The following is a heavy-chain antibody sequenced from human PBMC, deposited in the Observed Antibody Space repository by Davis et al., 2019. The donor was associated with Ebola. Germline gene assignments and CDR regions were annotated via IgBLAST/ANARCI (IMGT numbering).Heavy chain of an antibody. Sequence: GESLKISCAASGFTFSDYYMSWIRQAPGKGLEWVSYISSSGSTIYYADSVKGRFTISRDNAKNSLYLQMNSLRAEDTAVYYCARDDGPIVVVPAAIQWGQGTLVTVSS. D-gene: IGHD2-2*02. CDR2: ISSSGSTI. V-gene: IGHV3-11*04. CDR3: ARDDGPIVVVPAAIQ. J-gene: IGHJ4*02. CDR1: GFTFSDYY.